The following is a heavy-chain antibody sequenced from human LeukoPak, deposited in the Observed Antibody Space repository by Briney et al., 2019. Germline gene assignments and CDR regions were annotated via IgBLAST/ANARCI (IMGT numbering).Heavy chain of an antibody. D-gene: IGHD3-10*01. CDR1: GFTFSSYA. Sequence: GGSLRLSCAASGFTFSSYAMHWVRQAPGKGLEWVAVISYDGSSKYYADSVKGRFTVSRDNSKNTLYLQMNSLRAEDTAVYYCARTRTFYGSGSYYLDYWGQGTLVTVSS. J-gene: IGHJ4*02. CDR2: ISYDGSSK. CDR3: ARTRTFYGSGSYYLDY. V-gene: IGHV3-30-3*01.